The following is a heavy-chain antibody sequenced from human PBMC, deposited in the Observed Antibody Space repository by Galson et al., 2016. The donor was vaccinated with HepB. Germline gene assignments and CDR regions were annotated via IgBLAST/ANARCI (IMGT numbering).Heavy chain of an antibody. CDR2: IYYSGIT. D-gene: IGHD6-13*01. CDR1: GVSISSGTYY. V-gene: IGHV4-61*01. Sequence: LSLTCTVSGVSISSGTYYWSWIRQPPGKGLEWIGYIYYSGITNYNPSLKSRVIISLDPSKTQFSLKLCSVTAADTAVYFCARGSSWSGHWFDSWGQGTLVTVSP. CDR3: ARGSSWSGHWFDS. J-gene: IGHJ5*01.